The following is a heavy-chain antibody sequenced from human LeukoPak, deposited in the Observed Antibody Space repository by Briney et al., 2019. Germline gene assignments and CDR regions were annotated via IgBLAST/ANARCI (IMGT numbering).Heavy chain of an antibody. CDR1: GFSFSRYA. CDR3: AKDRVGYCSGGSCYSEAYWFDP. CDR2: ISYDGSNK. V-gene: IGHV3-30*04. D-gene: IGHD2-15*01. Sequence: PGGSLRLSCVASGFSFSRYAMHWARQAPGKGLEWVAVISYDGSNKYYADSVKGRFTISRDNSKNTLYLQMNSLRAEDTAVYYCAKDRVGYCSGGSCYSEAYWFDPWGQGTLVTVSS. J-gene: IGHJ5*02.